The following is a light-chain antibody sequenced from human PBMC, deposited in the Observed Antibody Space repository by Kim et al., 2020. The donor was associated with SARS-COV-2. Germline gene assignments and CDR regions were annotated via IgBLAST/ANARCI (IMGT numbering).Light chain of an antibody. CDR3: QQYNSYPYT. V-gene: IGKV1-5*03. CDR1: QTINSW. CDR2: RAS. Sequence: SASVGDRVTITCRASQTINSWLAWYQQKPGKAPNLLISRASNLESGVPSRFSGSGSGTEFTLTINSLQPDDFATYYCQQYNSYPYTFGQGTKLEI. J-gene: IGKJ2*01.